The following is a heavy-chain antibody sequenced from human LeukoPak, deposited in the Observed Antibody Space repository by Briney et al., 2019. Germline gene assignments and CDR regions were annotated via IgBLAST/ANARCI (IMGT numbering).Heavy chain of an antibody. J-gene: IGHJ4*02. V-gene: IGHV4-59*01. Sequence: SETLSLTCTVSGGSISRYYWSWIRQPPREGLEWIGYIYYSGSTNYNPSLKSRVTISVDTSKNQFSLKLSSVTAADTAVYYCAREPGGYWGQGTLVTVSS. D-gene: IGHD1-14*01. CDR2: IYYSGST. CDR3: AREPGGY. CDR1: GGSISRYY.